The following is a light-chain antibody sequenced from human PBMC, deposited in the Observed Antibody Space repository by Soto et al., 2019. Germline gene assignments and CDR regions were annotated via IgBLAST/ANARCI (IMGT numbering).Light chain of an antibody. CDR1: SSDVGGYNY. Sequence: QSVLTQPASVSGSPGQSITISCTETSSDVGGYNYVSWYQQRPGKAPKLIIYDVSYRPSGVSNRFSGSKSGNTASLTISGLQAEDEADYYCSSYTSSSTGVFGGGTKLTVL. CDR3: SSYTSSSTGV. J-gene: IGLJ2*01. V-gene: IGLV2-14*01. CDR2: DVS.